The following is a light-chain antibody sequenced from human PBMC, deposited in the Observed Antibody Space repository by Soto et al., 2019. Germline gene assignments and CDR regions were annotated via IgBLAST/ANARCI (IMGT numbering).Light chain of an antibody. CDR2: GAS. CDR1: QSVSSSY. V-gene: IGKV3-20*01. J-gene: IGKJ2*01. Sequence: EIVLTQSPGTLSLSPGERATLSCRASQSVSSSYLAWYQQKPGQAPRLLIYGASSRATGIPDRFSGSGSGTYFTRTISRLESEDFAGYYCQQYGSSPPVYTFGQGTKVVIK. CDR3: QQYGSSPPVYT.